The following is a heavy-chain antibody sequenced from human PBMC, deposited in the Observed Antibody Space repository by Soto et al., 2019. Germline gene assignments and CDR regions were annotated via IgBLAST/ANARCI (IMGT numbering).Heavy chain of an antibody. J-gene: IGHJ4*02. CDR3: AKSLWQYGGRDLDY. CDR2: ISGGGHST. V-gene: IGHV3-23*01. D-gene: IGHD5-12*01. Sequence: EVQLLESRGGLVQPGGSLRLSCAASGFIFSSYAMSWVRQAPGKGLEWVSGISGGGHSTYYADSVKGRFTISRDNSKRTLYLQMSSLGAEDTGVYYCAKSLWQYGGRDLDYLGQGTLVTVSS. CDR1: GFIFSSYA.